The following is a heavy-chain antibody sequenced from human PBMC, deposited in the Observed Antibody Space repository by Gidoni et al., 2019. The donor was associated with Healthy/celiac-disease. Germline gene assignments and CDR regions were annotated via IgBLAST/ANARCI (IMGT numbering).Heavy chain of an antibody. CDR3: ARPPGNYYDSSGYYLAGS. Sequence: QVQLVQSGAEVKKPGSSVKVSCKASGGTFSSYAISWVRQAPGQGLEWMGGIIPIFGTANYAQKFQGRVTITADESTSTAYMELSSLRSEDTAVYYCARPPGNYYDSSGYYLAGSWGQGTLVTVSS. V-gene: IGHV1-69*01. CDR2: IIPIFGTA. CDR1: GGTFSSYA. D-gene: IGHD3-22*01. J-gene: IGHJ4*02.